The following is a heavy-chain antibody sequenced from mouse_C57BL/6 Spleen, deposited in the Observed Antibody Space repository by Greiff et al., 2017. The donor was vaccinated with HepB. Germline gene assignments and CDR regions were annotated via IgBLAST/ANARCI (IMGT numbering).Heavy chain of an antibody. J-gene: IGHJ2*01. Sequence: VQLQQSGPELVKPGASVKISCKASGYAFSSSWMNWVKQRPGKGLEWIGRIYPGDGDTNYNGKFKGKATLTADKSSSTAYMQLSSLTSEDSAVYFCANYYGSPYFDCWGQGTTLTVSS. V-gene: IGHV1-82*01. CDR3: ANYYGSPYFDC. CDR1: GYAFSSSW. D-gene: IGHD1-1*01. CDR2: IYPGDGDT.